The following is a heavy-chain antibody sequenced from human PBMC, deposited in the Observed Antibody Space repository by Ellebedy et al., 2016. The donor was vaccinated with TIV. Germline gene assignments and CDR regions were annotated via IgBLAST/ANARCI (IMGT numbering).Heavy chain of an antibody. J-gene: IGHJ4*02. V-gene: IGHV1-2*02. Sequence: ASVKVSCXASGYTFTDYYMHWVRQAPGQGLEWMGWINPNSGGTNYAQKFQGRVTMTRDTSISTAYMELSRLRSDDTAVYYCARDFGVDTVASGDYWGQGTLVTVSS. CDR3: ARDFGVDTVASGDY. CDR1: GYTFTDYY. CDR2: INPNSGGT. D-gene: IGHD5-12*01.